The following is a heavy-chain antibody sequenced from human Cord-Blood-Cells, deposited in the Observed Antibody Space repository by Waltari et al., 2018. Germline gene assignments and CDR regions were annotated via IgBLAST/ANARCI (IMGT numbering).Heavy chain of an antibody. CDR3: ARQRDYYDKGAFDI. D-gene: IGHD3-22*01. CDR1: GGSISSSY. J-gene: IGHJ3*02. Sequence: QVQLQESGPGLVKPSETLSLTCPVSGGSISSSYWSWILQPPGKGLEWIGYIYYSGSTNYNPSLKSRVTISVDTSKNQFSLKLSSVTAADTAVYYCARQRDYYDKGAFDIWGQGTMVTVSS. CDR2: IYYSGST. V-gene: IGHV4-59*08.